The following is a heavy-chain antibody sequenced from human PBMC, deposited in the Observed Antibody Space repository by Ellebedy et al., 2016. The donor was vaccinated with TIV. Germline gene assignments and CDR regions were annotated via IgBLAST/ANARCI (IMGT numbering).Heavy chain of an antibody. V-gene: IGHV1-24*01. J-gene: IGHJ4*02. CDR3: ATFGYSSSWY. D-gene: IGHD6-13*01. CDR1: GYTLTELS. CDR2: FDPEDGET. Sequence: ASVKVSXXVSGYTLTELSMHWVRQAPGKGLEWMGGFDPEDGETIYAQKFQGRVTMTEDTSTDTAYMELSSLRSEDTAVYYCATFGYSSSWYWGQGTLVTVSS.